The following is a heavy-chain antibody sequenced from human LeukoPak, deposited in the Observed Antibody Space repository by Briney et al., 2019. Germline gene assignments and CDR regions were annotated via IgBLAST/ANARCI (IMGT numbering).Heavy chain of an antibody. CDR1: GGSISSHY. Sequence: SETLSLTCTVSGGSISSHYWSWIRQPPGKGLEWIGYIYYSGSTNYNPSLKSRVTISVDTSKNQFSLKLSSVTAADTAVYYCARDRDGGNFGLYAFDIWGQGTMVTVSS. CDR3: ARDRDGGNFGLYAFDI. CDR2: IYYSGST. V-gene: IGHV4-59*11. J-gene: IGHJ3*02. D-gene: IGHD4-23*01.